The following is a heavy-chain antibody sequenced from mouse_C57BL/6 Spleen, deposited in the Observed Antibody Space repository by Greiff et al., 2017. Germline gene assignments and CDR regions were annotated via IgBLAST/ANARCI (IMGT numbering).Heavy chain of an antibody. J-gene: IGHJ3*01. CDR1: GYTFTSYD. Sequence: QVQLQQSGPELVKPGASVKLSCKASGYTFTSYDINWVKQRPGQGLEWIGWIYPRDGSTKYNEKFKGKATLTGDTSSSTAYMELHSLTSEDSAVYFCARNGRKGSSSGFAYWGQGTLVTVSA. V-gene: IGHV1-85*01. CDR3: ARNGRKGSSSGFAY. D-gene: IGHD1-1*01. CDR2: IYPRDGST.